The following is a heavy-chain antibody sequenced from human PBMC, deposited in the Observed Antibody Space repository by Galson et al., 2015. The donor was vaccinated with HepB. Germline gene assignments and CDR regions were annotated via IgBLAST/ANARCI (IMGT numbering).Heavy chain of an antibody. V-gene: IGHV3-33*08. D-gene: IGHD6-13*01. Sequence: SLRLSCAASGFTFSSYGMHWVRQAPGKGLEWVAVIWYDGSNKYYADSVKGRFTISRDNSKNTLYLQMNSLRAEDTAVYYCARDCSSWDNNWFDPWGQGTLVTVSS. CDR3: ARDCSSWDNNWFDP. J-gene: IGHJ5*02. CDR1: GFTFSSYG. CDR2: IWYDGSNK.